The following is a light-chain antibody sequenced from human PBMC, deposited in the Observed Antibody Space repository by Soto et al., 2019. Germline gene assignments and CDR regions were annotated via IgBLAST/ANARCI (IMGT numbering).Light chain of an antibody. CDR3: MQAIQTPT. Sequence: DIVMTQSPLSLPVIPGEPASISCRSSQSLLQTNGYNYLDWYLQKPGQSPQLLIYLGSNRASGVPDRFSGSEPGTDFTLKISRVEAEDVGVYYCMQAIQTPTFGQGTKVEIK. CDR2: LGS. J-gene: IGKJ1*01. CDR1: QSLLQTNGYNY. V-gene: IGKV2-28*01.